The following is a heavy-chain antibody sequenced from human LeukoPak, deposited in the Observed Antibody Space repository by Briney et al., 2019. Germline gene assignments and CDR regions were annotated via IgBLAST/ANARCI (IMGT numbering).Heavy chain of an antibody. Sequence: PGGSLRLSCAASGFTVSSNYMSWVRQAPGKGLEWVSVIYSGGSTYYADSVKGRFTISRDNSKNTLYLQMNSLRAEDTAVYYCARGRVRRNYYDSSGYYVGYWGQGTLVTVSS. J-gene: IGHJ4*02. D-gene: IGHD3-22*01. CDR3: ARGRVRRNYYDSSGYYVGY. CDR1: GFTVSSNY. CDR2: IYSGGST. V-gene: IGHV3-66*01.